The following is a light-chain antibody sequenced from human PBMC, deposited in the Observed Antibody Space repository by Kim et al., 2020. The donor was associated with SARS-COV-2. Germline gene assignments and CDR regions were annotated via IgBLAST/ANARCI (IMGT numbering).Light chain of an antibody. CDR2: DAS. J-gene: IGKJ2*01. CDR3: QQRSFWLYT. V-gene: IGKV3-11*01. Sequence: EIVLTQSPATLFLSPGERATLSCRASQSVGSSLAWYQQTPGQAPRLLIYDASNRATGIPARFSGSGSGTDFTLTISSLAPEDFALYYCQQRSFWLYTFGQGTKLEI. CDR1: QSVGSS.